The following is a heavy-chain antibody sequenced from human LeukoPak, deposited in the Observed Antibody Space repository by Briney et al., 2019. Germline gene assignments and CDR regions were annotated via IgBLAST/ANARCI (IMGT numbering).Heavy chain of an antibody. J-gene: IGHJ4*02. Sequence: PGGSLRLSCAASGFTFSSYWMHWVRQAPGKGLVWVSRINDDATSTGYADSVKGRFTISRDNAKNTLYLQMNRLRSDDTAVYYCARVRYRLAETYIDYWGQGTLVTVSS. V-gene: IGHV3-74*01. CDR2: INDDATST. D-gene: IGHD3-16*01. CDR3: ARVRYRLAETYIDY. CDR1: GFTFSSYW.